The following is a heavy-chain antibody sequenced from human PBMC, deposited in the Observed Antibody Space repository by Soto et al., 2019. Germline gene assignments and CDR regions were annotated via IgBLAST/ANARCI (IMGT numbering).Heavy chain of an antibody. V-gene: IGHV3-21*01. J-gene: IGHJ4*02. Sequence: EVQLVESGGGLVKPGGSLRLSCEASGFTFSSYSMNWVRQAPGKGPEWVSFISSTSGDTYYADSVKGRFTISRDNPKKSLYLQMNSLRAEDTAVYYCARDRFSYGHSGGVDNWGQGTLVTVSS. CDR2: ISSTSGDT. CDR3: ARDRFSYGHSGGVDN. CDR1: GFTFSSYS. D-gene: IGHD5-18*01.